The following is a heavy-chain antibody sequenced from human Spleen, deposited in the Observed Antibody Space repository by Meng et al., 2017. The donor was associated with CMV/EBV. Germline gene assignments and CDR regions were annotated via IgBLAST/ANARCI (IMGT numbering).Heavy chain of an antibody. D-gene: IGHD2-21*01. V-gene: IGHV3-30*02. J-gene: IGHJ4*02. CDR1: GGSFSGYY. CDR3: AKDLRPRTYCGGDCYPGPGDY. CDR2: IRYDGSNK. Sequence: GGSLRLSCAVYGGSFSGYYWSWVRQAPGKGLEWVAFIRYDGSNKYYADSVKGRFTISRDNSKNTLYLQMNSLRAEDTAVYYCAKDLRPRTYCGGDCYPGPGDYWGQGTLVTVSS.